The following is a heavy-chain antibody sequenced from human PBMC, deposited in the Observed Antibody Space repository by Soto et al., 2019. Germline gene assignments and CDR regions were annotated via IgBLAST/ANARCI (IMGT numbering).Heavy chain of an antibody. CDR1: GFTFSSYG. Sequence: QVQLVESGGGVVQPGRSLRLSCAASGFTFSSYGMHWVRQAPGKGLEWVAVISYDGSNKYYADSVKGRFTISRDNSKNMLYLQMHSLRAEDTAVYYCAKFGGSGGSCYSSYYYYGMDVWGQGTTVTVSS. CDR3: AKFGGSGGSCYSSYYYYGMDV. J-gene: IGHJ6*02. V-gene: IGHV3-30*18. D-gene: IGHD2-15*01. CDR2: ISYDGSNK.